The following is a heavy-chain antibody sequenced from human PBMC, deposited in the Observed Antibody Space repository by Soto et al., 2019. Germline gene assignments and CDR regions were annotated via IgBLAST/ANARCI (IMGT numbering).Heavy chain of an antibody. CDR3: AGVRSSGWYILTPAGAFDI. D-gene: IGHD6-19*01. J-gene: IGHJ3*02. CDR1: GGTFSSYA. V-gene: IGHV1-69*13. CDR2: IIPIFGTA. Sequence: GASVKVSCKASGGTFSSYAISWVRQAPGQGLEWKGGIIPIFGTANYAQKFQSRVTITADESTSTAYIEQSSLRSEATAVYYCAGVRSSGWYILTPAGAFDILGQGTMVTGSS.